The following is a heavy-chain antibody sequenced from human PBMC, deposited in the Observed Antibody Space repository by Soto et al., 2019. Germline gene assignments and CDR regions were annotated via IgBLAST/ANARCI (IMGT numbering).Heavy chain of an antibody. CDR1: RGSIIRGDYY. D-gene: IGHD6-13*01. V-gene: IGHV4-30-4*01. CDR2: IYYSGGS. Sequence: TLAHTCTVARGSIIRGDYYWTRLRPPPGKGLEWIGYIYYSGGSYYTPSLKSRVTISLDTSKNQFSLKLSSVTAADTAGDYCASGVYLSTWYSVDDWGQGTLVTFSS. J-gene: IGHJ4*02. CDR3: ASGVYLSTWYSVDD.